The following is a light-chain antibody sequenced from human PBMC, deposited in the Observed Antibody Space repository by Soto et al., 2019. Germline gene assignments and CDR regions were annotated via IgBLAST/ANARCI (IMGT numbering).Light chain of an antibody. CDR1: QSVRSD. CDR3: QQYNNWVVI. Sequence: EIVMTQSPGTLSVAPGERATLSCRASQSVRSDVAWYQHKPGQAPRLLIYGASTRATGIPARFIGSGSETEFTLTISSLQSEDFAIYYCQQYNNWVVIFGQGTRLEI. CDR2: GAS. J-gene: IGKJ5*01. V-gene: IGKV3-15*01.